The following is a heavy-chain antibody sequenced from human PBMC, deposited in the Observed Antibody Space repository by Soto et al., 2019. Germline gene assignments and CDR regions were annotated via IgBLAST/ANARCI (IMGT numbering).Heavy chain of an antibody. CDR3: GRGPRSSGHDWRFDY. Sequence: EVQLVESGGGLVQPGGALRVSCTASGFTFSSYCMPWVRQARGKGLVWVSRLYGVGNRAHNAESVKGRFTISRGNAKNRLFLQLSSLGAEYTAVYCCGRGPRSSGHDWRFDYWGQGALVTVSS. J-gene: IGHJ4*02. V-gene: IGHV3-74*01. D-gene: IGHD3-22*01. CDR2: LYGVGNRA. CDR1: GFTFSSYC.